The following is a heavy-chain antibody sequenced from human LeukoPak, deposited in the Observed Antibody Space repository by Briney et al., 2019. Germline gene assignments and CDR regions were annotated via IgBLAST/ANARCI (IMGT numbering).Heavy chain of an antibody. D-gene: IGHD2-2*01. Sequence: GGSLRLSCAASGFTFSNAWMSWVRQAPGKGLEWVGRIKSKTDGGTTDYAAPVKGRFTISRDNSKNTLYLQMNSLRAEDTAVYYCARDRWSSTSYNDYWGQGTLVTVSS. CDR3: ARDRWSSTSYNDY. CDR1: GFTFSNAW. J-gene: IGHJ4*02. V-gene: IGHV3-15*01. CDR2: IKSKTDGGTT.